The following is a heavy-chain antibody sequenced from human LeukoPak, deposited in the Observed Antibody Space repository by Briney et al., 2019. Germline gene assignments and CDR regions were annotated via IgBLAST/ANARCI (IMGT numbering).Heavy chain of an antibody. CDR2: IRYDGSNK. Sequence: GGSLRLSCAASGFTFSSYGMHWVRQAPGKGLEWVAFIRYDGSNKYYADSVKGRFTISRDNSKNTLYLQMNSLRAEDTAVYYCAKDSGSYFRYFDYWGQGTLVTVSS. CDR3: AKDSGSYFRYFDY. J-gene: IGHJ4*02. CDR1: GFTFSSYG. V-gene: IGHV3-30*02. D-gene: IGHD1-26*01.